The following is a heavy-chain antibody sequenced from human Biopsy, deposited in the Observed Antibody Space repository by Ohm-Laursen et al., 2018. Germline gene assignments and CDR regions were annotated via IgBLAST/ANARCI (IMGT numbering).Heavy chain of an antibody. V-gene: IGHV3-7*02. CDR1: GFTFSDYW. J-gene: IGHJ4*02. CDR2: IKQDGSEK. Sequence: SLRLSCAASGFTFSDYWMSWVRQSPEKGLEWVANIKQDGSEKNYVDFVEGRFTISRDNAKNSLYLQMNSLRAEDAAVYYCARNLGVTPGYQDYWGQGTLVTVSS. D-gene: IGHD2-2*01. CDR3: ARNLGVTPGYQDY.